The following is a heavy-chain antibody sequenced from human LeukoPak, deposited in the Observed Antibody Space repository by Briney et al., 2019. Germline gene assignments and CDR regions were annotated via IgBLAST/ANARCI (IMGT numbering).Heavy chain of an antibody. CDR1: GGSVSSGNYF. V-gene: IGHV4-39*01. J-gene: IGHJ4*02. CDR2: SAYGGST. D-gene: IGHD6-19*01. Sequence: SETLSLTCTVSGGSVSSGNYFWGRIRQPPGKGLEWIGSSAYGGSTYYTPSLKSRVTISVDTSKNQFSLRLTSVTAADTAVYYCARPQSSAWSKNYYFDYWGQGTLVTVSS. CDR3: ARPQSSAWSKNYYFDY.